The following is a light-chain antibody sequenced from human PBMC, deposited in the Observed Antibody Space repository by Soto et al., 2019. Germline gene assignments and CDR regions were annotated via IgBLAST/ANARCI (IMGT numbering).Light chain of an antibody. Sequence: DIQMTQSPSSLSASVGDRVTITCRASQGISNYLAWYQQKPGKVPKLLIYGASTLQSGVPSRLSGSGSGTDFTLTITSLQPEDVATYYCQKHNSAPFTFAPGAKVDV. J-gene: IGKJ3*01. V-gene: IGKV1-27*01. CDR2: GAS. CDR3: QKHNSAPFT. CDR1: QGISNY.